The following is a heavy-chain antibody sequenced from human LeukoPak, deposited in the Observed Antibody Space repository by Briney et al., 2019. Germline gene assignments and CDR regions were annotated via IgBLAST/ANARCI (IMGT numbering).Heavy chain of an antibody. CDR1: GFTFDDYA. Sequence: GGSLRLSCAASGFTFDDYAMHWVRQAPGKGLEWVSGISWNSGSIGYADSVKGRFTISRDNAKNSLYLQMNSLRAEDTAVYYCSGQQLRHDYWGQGTLVTVSS. J-gene: IGHJ4*02. CDR3: SGQQLRHDY. V-gene: IGHV3-9*01. CDR2: ISWNSGSI. D-gene: IGHD6-13*01.